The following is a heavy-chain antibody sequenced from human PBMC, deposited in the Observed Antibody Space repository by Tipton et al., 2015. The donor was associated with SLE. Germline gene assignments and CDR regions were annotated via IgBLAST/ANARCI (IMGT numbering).Heavy chain of an antibody. CDR3: ARDILPSSSWYDY. V-gene: IGHV4-34*11. CDR2: IFYSGST. D-gene: IGHD6-13*01. CDR1: GGSFSGYY. J-gene: IGHJ4*02. Sequence: TLSLTCAVYGGSFSGYYWSWIRQPPGKGLEWIGNIFYSGSTYYNPSLKSRVTISVDTSKNQFSLKLSSVTAADTAVYYCARDILPSSSWYDYWGQGTLVTVSS.